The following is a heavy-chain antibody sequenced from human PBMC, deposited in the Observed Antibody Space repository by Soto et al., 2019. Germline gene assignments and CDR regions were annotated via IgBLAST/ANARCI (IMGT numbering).Heavy chain of an antibody. CDR3: ARGGYYDSSGAVFDY. D-gene: IGHD3-22*01. J-gene: IGHJ4*02. CDR2: IYHSGST. CDR1: GGSISSGCYS. V-gene: IGHV4-30-2*01. Sequence: PSETLSLTCAVSGGSISSGCYSWSWIRQPPGKGLEWIGYIYHSGSTYYNPSLKSRVTISVDRSKNQFSLKLSSVTAADTAVYYCARGGYYDSSGAVFDYWGQGTLVTVSS.